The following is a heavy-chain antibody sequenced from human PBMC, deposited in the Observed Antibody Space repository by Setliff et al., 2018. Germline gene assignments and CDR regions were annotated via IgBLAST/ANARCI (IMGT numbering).Heavy chain of an antibody. Sequence: LRLSCRASGFTVSDLWMAWVRHTPGRGLEWVANINQGGGAQFYVDSVQGRFTISRDNAKNSLYLQMNSLRAEDTGVYYCARDVYDFRTGLAALWGQGTLVTVSS. D-gene: IGHD3-3*01. CDR1: GFTVSDLW. CDR2: INQGGGAQ. V-gene: IGHV3-7*01. J-gene: IGHJ4*02. CDR3: ARDVYDFRTGLAAL.